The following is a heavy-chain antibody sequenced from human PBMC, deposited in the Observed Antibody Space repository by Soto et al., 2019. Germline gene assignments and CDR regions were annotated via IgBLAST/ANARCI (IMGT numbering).Heavy chain of an antibody. CDR1: GGSISSYY. CDR2: IYYIGST. CDR3: ARHSGDIYGDYVSVQ. V-gene: IGHV4-59*08. J-gene: IGHJ4*02. D-gene: IGHD4-17*01. Sequence: SETLSLTCTVSGGSISSYYWSWIRQPPGKGLEWIGYIYYIGSTNYNPSLKSRVTISVDTSKNQFSLKLSSVTAADTAVYYCARHSGDIYGDYVSVQWGQGTLVTVSS.